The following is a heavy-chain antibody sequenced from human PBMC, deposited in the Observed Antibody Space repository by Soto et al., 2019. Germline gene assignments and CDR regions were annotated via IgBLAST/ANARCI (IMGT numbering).Heavy chain of an antibody. CDR1: GGSLSSYY. D-gene: IGHD6-19*01. Sequence: SDTLSLTCTVSGGSLSSYYWSWIRQPPGKGLEWIGYIYYSGSTNYNPSLKSRVTISVDTSKNQFSLKLSSVTAADTAVYYCARDRLVGGWNYFDYWGQGTLVTVS. CDR3: ARDRLVGGWNYFDY. J-gene: IGHJ4*02. V-gene: IGHV4-59*01. CDR2: IYYSGST.